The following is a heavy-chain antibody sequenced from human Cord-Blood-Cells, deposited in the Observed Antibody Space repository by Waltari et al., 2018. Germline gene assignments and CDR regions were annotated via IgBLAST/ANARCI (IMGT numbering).Heavy chain of an antibody. CDR3: ARTKGFGSDAFDI. D-gene: IGHD3-10*01. Sequence: QLQLQESGPGLVKPSETLSLTCTVPGGSIRSSSYYWGWIRQPPGKGLEWIGSIYYSGSTYYNPSLKSRVTISVDTSKNQFSLKLSSVTAADTAVYYCARTKGFGSDAFDIWGQGTMVTVSS. CDR1: GGSIRSSSYY. J-gene: IGHJ3*02. CDR2: IYYSGST. V-gene: IGHV4-39*07.